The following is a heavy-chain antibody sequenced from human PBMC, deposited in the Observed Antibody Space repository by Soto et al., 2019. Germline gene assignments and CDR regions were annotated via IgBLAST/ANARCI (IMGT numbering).Heavy chain of an antibody. D-gene: IGHD6-19*01. Sequence: NPSETLSLTCTVSGGSISSSSYYWGWIRQPPGKGLEWIGSIYYSGSTYYNPSLKSRVTISVDTSKNQFSLKLSSVTAADTAVYYCLVAGTRWGWFDPWGQGNLVTVYS. CDR3: LVAGTRWGWFDP. V-gene: IGHV4-39*01. CDR2: IYYSGST. J-gene: IGHJ5*02. CDR1: GGSISSSSYY.